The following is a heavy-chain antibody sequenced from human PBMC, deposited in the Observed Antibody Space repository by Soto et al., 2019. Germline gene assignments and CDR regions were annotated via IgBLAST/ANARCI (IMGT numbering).Heavy chain of an antibody. V-gene: IGHV4-34*01. CDR3: ARDKITGLFDY. D-gene: IGHD2-8*02. J-gene: IGHJ4*02. Sequence: QVQLQQWGAGLLKPSETLSLTCAVYGGSFSGYYWTWIRQPPGTGLEWIGEINHSGSTNYNTSLKSRVTMSVDTSKNQVSLKLTSVTAADTAVYYCARDKITGLFDYWGQGTLVTVSS. CDR2: INHSGST. CDR1: GGSFSGYY.